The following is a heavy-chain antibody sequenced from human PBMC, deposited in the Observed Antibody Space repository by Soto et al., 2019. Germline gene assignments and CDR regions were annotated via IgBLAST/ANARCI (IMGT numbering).Heavy chain of an antibody. J-gene: IGHJ4*02. CDR2: IWYDGSNK. D-gene: IGHD1-26*01. Sequence: GGSLRLSCAASGFTFSSYGMHWVRQAPGKGLEWVAVIWYDGSNKYYADSVKGRFTISRDNSKNTLYLQMNSLRAEDTAVYYCARDLDSGSSYYFDYWGQGTLVTVSS. V-gene: IGHV3-33*01. CDR1: GFTFSSYG. CDR3: ARDLDSGSSYYFDY.